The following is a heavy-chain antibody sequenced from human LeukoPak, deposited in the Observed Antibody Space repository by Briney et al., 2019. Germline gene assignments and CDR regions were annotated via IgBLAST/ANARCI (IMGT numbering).Heavy chain of an antibody. CDR1: GGSFSAYS. D-gene: IGHD3-16*01. CDR3: VRFGVNYDMDV. Sequence: SETLSLTCAVYGGSFSAYSWSWIRQPPGKGLEWIGQIHYSGRADYNPSLKSRITMSVDTSRNQISLKLSSVTAADTAIYYCVRFGVNYDMDVWGQGTTVTVFS. V-gene: IGHV4-34*10. J-gene: IGHJ6*02. CDR2: IHYSGRA.